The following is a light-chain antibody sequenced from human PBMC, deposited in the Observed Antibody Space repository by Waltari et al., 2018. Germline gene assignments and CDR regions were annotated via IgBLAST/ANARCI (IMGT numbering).Light chain of an antibody. V-gene: IGKV2-24*01. CDR1: QRLVHSDGNTY. CDR3: MQSTQFPIP. CDR2: QIA. Sequence: DIVVTQTPLSSPVTLGQPASISCRSSQRLVHSDGNTYLSWLQQRPGQPARLLIYQIANRFSGVPDRCSGSVAGTAFTLKISRVETEDVGVYYCMQSTQFPIPFGQGTRLEIK. J-gene: IGKJ5*01.